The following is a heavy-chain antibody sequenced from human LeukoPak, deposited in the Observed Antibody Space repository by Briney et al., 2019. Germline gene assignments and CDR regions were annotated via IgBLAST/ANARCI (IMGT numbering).Heavy chain of an antibody. D-gene: IGHD5/OR15-5a*01. V-gene: IGHV4-59*01. CDR1: GGSISSYY. CDR3: ARVLVGYSVNGAWYFDL. CDR2: IYYSGST. J-gene: IGHJ2*01. Sequence: ASETLSLTCTVSGGSISSYYWSWIRQPPGKGLEWIGYIYYSGSTNYNPSLKSRVTISVDTSKNQFSLKLSSVTAADTAVYYCARVLVGYSVNGAWYFDLWGRGTLVTVSS.